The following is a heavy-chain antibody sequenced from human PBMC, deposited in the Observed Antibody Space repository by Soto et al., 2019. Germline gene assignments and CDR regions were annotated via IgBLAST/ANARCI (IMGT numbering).Heavy chain of an antibody. Sequence: GGSLRLSCAASGFTFDDYAMHWVRQAPGKGLEWVSGISWNSGSIGYADSVKGRFTISRDNAKNSLYLQMNSLRAEDTALYYCAKDIGTGDYRKGYYFDYWGQGTLVTVSS. CDR2: ISWNSGSI. CDR1: GFTFDDYA. V-gene: IGHV3-9*01. CDR3: AKDIGTGDYRKGYYFDY. J-gene: IGHJ4*02. D-gene: IGHD4-17*01.